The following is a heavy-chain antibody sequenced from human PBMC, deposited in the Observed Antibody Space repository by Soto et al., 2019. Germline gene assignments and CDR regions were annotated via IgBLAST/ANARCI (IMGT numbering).Heavy chain of an antibody. Sequence: ASVKVSCKASGYTFTGYYMHWVRQAPGQGLEWMGWINPNSGGTNYAQKFQGWVTMTRDTSISTAYMELSRLRSDDTAVYYCARSPITVKYTYYMDVWGKGTTVTVSS. J-gene: IGHJ6*03. V-gene: IGHV1-2*04. CDR2: INPNSGGT. CDR3: ARSPITVKYTYYMDV. D-gene: IGHD3-16*01. CDR1: GYTFTGYY.